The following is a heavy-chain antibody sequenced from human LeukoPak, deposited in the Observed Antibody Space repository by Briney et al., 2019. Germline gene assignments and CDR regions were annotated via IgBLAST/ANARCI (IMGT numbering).Heavy chain of an antibody. CDR1: GESFSGYF. J-gene: IGHJ4*02. V-gene: IGHV4-34*01. CDR3: ARDGSSRWMGGNF. D-gene: IGHD6-13*01. Sequence: SETLSLNCAVYGESFSGYFWNWIRQPPGKGLEWIGEINHSGSTSNHNPSLKSRVTMSVDTSKNQFSLKLSSVTAADTAVYYCARDGSSRWMGGNFWGQGTLVTVSS. CDR2: INHSGSTS.